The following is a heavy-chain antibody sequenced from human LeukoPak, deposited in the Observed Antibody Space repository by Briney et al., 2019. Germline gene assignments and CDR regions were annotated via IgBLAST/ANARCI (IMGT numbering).Heavy chain of an antibody. D-gene: IGHD1-26*01. CDR1: GGSISSYY. J-gene: IGHJ4*01. CDR2: IYYSGST. CDR3: ARSRSGSYVXRFDY. V-gene: IGHV4-59*01. Sequence: TSETLSLTCTVSGGSISSYYWSWIRQPPGKGLEWIGYIYYSGSTNYNPSLKSRVTISVDTSKNQFSLKLSSVTAADTAVYYCARSRSGSYVXRFDYWXXXTLVTVSX.